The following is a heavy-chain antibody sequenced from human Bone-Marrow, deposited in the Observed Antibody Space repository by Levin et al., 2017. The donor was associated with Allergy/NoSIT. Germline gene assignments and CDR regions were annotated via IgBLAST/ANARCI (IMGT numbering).Heavy chain of an antibody. CDR3: ARNYYGSGNYYMDV. D-gene: IGHD3-10*01. CDR2: ISAYNGNT. Sequence: GASVKVSCKASGYTFTSYGISWVRQAPGQGLEWMGWISAYNGNTNYAQKLQGRVTMTTDTSTSTAYMELRSLRSDDTAVYYCARNYYGSGNYYMDVWGKGTTVTVSS. V-gene: IGHV1-18*01. CDR1: GYTFTSYG. J-gene: IGHJ6*03.